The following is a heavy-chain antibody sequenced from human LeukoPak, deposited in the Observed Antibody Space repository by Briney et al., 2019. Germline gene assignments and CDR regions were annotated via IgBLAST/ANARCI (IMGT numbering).Heavy chain of an antibody. Sequence: GGSLRLSCAASGFTFSSYDMHWVRQATGKGLEWVSAIGTAGDTYCPGSVKGRFTISRENAKNSLYLQMNSLRAGDTAVYYCARGETDGYNFVGPMDVWGQGTTVTVSS. V-gene: IGHV3-13*01. J-gene: IGHJ6*02. CDR2: IGTAGDT. D-gene: IGHD5-24*01. CDR3: ARGETDGYNFVGPMDV. CDR1: GFTFSSYD.